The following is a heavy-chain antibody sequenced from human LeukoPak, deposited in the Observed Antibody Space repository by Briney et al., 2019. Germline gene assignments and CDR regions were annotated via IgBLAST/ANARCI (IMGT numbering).Heavy chain of an antibody. CDR2: INPSGGST. Sequence: ASVKVSCKASGYTFTSYGISWVRQAPGQGLEWMGLINPSGGSTLYAEKFQGRIIMTRGMSTATDYMELSSLRSEDTAVYYCARDNSIGDRGWWFDPWGQGTLVTVSS. D-gene: IGHD4-23*01. CDR3: ARDNSIGDRGWWFDP. J-gene: IGHJ5*02. CDR1: GYTFTSYG. V-gene: IGHV1-46*01.